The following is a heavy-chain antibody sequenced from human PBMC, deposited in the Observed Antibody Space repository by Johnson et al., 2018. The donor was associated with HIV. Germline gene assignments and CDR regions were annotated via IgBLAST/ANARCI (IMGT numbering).Heavy chain of an antibody. D-gene: IGHD2-15*01. CDR2: ISWNSGSI. J-gene: IGHJ3*02. V-gene: IGHV3-9*01. Sequence: EVQLVESGGGLVQPGRSLRLSCAAPGFTFEDYAMHWVRQAPGKGLAWVSGISWNSGSIGYADSVKGQFTISRDNDKNSLYLQMNSLRAEDTALYYCEAVVSAFDIWGQGTMVTVSS. CDR1: GFTFEDYA. CDR3: EAVVSAFDI.